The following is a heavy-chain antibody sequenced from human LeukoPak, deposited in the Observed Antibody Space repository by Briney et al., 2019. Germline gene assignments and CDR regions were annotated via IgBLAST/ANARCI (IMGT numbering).Heavy chain of an antibody. V-gene: IGHV3-74*01. J-gene: IGHJ4*02. CDR1: GFTFSSYW. CDR2: INSDGSST. D-gene: IGHD1-26*01. Sequence: GGSLRLSCAASGFTFSSYWMHWVRQAPGKGLVWVSRINSDGSSTSYADSVKGRFTISRDNAKNTLYLQMNSLRAEDTAVYYCARVPSGSYRQVDYWGQGTLVTVSS. CDR3: ARVPSGSYRQVDY.